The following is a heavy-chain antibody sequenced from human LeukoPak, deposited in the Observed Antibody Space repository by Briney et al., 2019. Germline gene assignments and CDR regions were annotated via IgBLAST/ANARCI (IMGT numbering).Heavy chain of an antibody. V-gene: IGHV1-46*01. D-gene: IGHD1-26*01. Sequence: ASVKVSCKASGYTFTSYYMHWVRQAPGQGLEWMGIINPSGGSTSYAQKFQGRVTMTRDMSTSTVYMELSSLRSEDTAAYYCAREPVGIGSYYYYYMDVWGKGTTVTVSS. J-gene: IGHJ6*03. CDR1: GYTFTSYY. CDR2: INPSGGST. CDR3: AREPVGIGSYYYYYMDV.